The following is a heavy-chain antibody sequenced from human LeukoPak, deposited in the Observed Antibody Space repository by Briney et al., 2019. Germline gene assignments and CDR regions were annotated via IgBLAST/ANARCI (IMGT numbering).Heavy chain of an antibody. CDR1: GFTFSSYS. CDR3: ARESRDAFDI. CDR2: IWYDGSDK. Sequence: GGSLRLSCAASGFTFSSYSMNWVRQAPGKGLEWVAVIWYDGSDKYYVDSVKGRFTISRDNSKNTLYLQMNGLRAEDTAFYYCARESRDAFDIWGQGTMVTVSS. J-gene: IGHJ3*02. V-gene: IGHV3-33*08.